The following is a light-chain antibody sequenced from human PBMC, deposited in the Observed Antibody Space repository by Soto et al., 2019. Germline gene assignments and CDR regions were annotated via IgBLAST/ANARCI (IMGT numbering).Light chain of an antibody. CDR2: GAS. Sequence: DIQMTQSPSSLSASVGDRVTITSRASQTITRYLNWYQQKPGKAPKIRIYGASSLQSGVPSGLSGSGSGADFTFTISSMQPEDIATYYCQQYDNPLTFGQGTRLEIK. CDR1: QTITRY. CDR3: QQYDNPLT. V-gene: IGKV1-33*01. J-gene: IGKJ5*01.